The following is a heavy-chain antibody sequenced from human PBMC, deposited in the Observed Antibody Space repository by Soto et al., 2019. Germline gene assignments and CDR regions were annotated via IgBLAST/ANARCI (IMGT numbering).Heavy chain of an antibody. CDR2: MFTTGTT. CDR1: GFAVGGFY. V-gene: IGHV3-53*01. D-gene: IGHD5-18*01. J-gene: IGHJ4*02. Sequence: EVQLVESGGELIQPGGSLRLSCAASGFAVGGFYMNWVRQAPGKGLEWVSVMFTTGTTYYADSVKGRFTISRYDSKNTLYLQMNSLRAEDTAVYYCARERYSYGFDYWGQGTVVTVSS. CDR3: ARERYSYGFDY.